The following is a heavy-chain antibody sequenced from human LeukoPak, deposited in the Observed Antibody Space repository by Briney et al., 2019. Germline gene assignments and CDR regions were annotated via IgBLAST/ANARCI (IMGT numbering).Heavy chain of an antibody. Sequence: PSETLSLTCTVSGYSISSGYYWTWIRQPPGKGLEWIGGIYHSGSTYNNPSLKSRVTISVDTSKNQFSLKLSSVTAADTAVYYCARGGVLKSVDYWGQGTLVAVSS. J-gene: IGHJ4*02. V-gene: IGHV4-38-2*02. CDR2: IYHSGST. CDR3: ARGGVLKSVDY. D-gene: IGHD3-16*01. CDR1: GYSISSGYY.